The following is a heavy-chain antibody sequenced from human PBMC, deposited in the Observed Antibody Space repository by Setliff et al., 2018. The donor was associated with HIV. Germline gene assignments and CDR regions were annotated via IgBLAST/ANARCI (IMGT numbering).Heavy chain of an antibody. D-gene: IGHD3-3*02. J-gene: IGHJ3*02. CDR1: GYTFTSYA. Sequence: GASVKVSCKASGYTFTSYAMHWVRQAPGQGLEWMGIINPSGGSTSYPQKFQGRVTLTRDTSTNTAYMELRRLKSEDTAVYYCATSTLGWSDDAFDIWGQGTMVTVSS. CDR3: ATSTLGWSDDAFDI. CDR2: INPSGGST. V-gene: IGHV1-46*01.